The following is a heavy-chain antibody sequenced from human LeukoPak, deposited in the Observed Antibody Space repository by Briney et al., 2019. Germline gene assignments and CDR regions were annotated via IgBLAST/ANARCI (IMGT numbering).Heavy chain of an antibody. CDR1: GESFSAYF. D-gene: IGHD6-6*01. Sequence: PSETLSLTCAVHGESFSAYFWSWIRQVPGKGLEWIGEIDHRGSSNYNPPLKSRATVSVDTSKNHFSLSLTSVTAVDTAVYYCATRSSTLAAARCFDDWGQGTVVTVSS. CDR3: ATRSSTLAAARCFDD. V-gene: IGHV4-34*01. J-gene: IGHJ4*03. CDR2: IDHRGSS.